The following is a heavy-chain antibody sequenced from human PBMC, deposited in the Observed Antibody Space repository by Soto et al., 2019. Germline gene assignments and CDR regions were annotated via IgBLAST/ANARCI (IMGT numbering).Heavy chain of an antibody. V-gene: IGHV1-69*04. Sequence: SVKVSCKASGYTFTSYGITWVRQAPGQGLEWMGRVNPIVSMSNYAQKFQGRVTITADKSTNTAYMQLSSLRSEDTAIYYCAASYGSGYRAFDYWGQGALVTVSS. CDR1: GYTFTSYG. J-gene: IGHJ4*02. D-gene: IGHD3-10*01. CDR3: AASYGSGYRAFDY. CDR2: VNPIVSMS.